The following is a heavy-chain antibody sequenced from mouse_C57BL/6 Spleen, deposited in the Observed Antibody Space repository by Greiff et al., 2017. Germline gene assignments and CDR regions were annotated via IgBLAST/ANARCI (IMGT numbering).Heavy chain of an antibody. V-gene: IGHV1-54*01. CDR3: ARGTGIWYFDV. CDR2: INPGSGGT. J-gene: IGHJ1*03. Sequence: QVQLQQSGAELVRPGTSVKVSCKASGYAFTNYLIEWVKQRPGQGLEWIGVINPGSGGTNYNEKFKGKATLTADKSSSTAYMQLSSLTSEDSAVYFGARGTGIWYFDVWGTGTTVTVSS. CDR1: GYAFTNYL. D-gene: IGHD3-3*01.